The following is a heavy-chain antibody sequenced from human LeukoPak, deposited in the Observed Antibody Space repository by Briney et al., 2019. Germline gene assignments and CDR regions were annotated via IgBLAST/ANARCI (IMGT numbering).Heavy chain of an antibody. CDR1: AGSISSGGYY. Sequence: SETLSLTCTVSAGSISSGGYYWSWIRQHPGKGLAWIGYIYYSGRTYYNPSLKSRVTMSEGTSKNEFSLKLSSVTAADTVVYYCARAYLGATFDYWGQGILVTVSS. V-gene: IGHV4-31*03. D-gene: IGHD2-2*02. J-gene: IGHJ4*02. CDR3: ARAYLGATFDY. CDR2: IYYSGRT.